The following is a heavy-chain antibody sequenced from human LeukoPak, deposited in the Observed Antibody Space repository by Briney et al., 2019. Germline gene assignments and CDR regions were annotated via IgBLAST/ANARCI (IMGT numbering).Heavy chain of an antibody. J-gene: IGHJ4*02. V-gene: IGHV4-34*01. CDR1: GESFSSYY. CDR2: INHSGNT. CDR3: ATQYYYDTSGYSPFDY. D-gene: IGHD3-22*01. Sequence: SETLSLTCAVYGESFSSYYWSWIRQPPGKGLEWIGEINHSGNTNYNPSHKSRVTISVDTSKNQFSLNLSSVTAADTAVYYCATQYYYDTSGYSPFDYWGQGTLVTVSS.